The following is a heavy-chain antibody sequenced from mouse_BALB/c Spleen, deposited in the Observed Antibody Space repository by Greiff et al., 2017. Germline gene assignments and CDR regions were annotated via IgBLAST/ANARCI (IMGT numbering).Heavy chain of an antibody. J-gene: IGHJ4*01. CDR1: GYAFTNYL. CDR2: INPGSGGT. V-gene: IGHV1-54*01. CDR3: AREGVMVTTAMDY. D-gene: IGHD2-1*01. Sequence: QVHVKQSGAELVRPGTSVKVSCKASGYAFTNYLIEWVKQRPGQGLEWIGVINPGSGGTNYNEKFKGKATLTADKSSSTAYMQLSSLTSDDSAVYFCAREGVMVTTAMDYWGQGTSVTVSS.